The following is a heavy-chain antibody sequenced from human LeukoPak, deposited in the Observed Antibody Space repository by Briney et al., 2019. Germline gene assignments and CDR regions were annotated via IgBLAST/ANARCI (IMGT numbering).Heavy chain of an antibody. J-gene: IGHJ4*02. CDR2: IRKDGSNK. CDR3: ANGYCSAGSCCPFDY. V-gene: IGHV3-30*02. Sequence: GALRLSCEASGFDFSGFGMHWVRQAPGKVLEWVAFIRKDGSNKWYADSVKGRSTISRDNSKNTLYLQMNSLRTEDTAMYYCANGYCSAGSCCPFDYWGQGALITVSS. CDR1: GFDFSGFG. D-gene: IGHD2-15*01.